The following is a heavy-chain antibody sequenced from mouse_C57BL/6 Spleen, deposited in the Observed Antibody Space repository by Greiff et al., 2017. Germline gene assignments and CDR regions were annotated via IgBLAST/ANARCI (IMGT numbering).Heavy chain of an antibody. CDR3: ARGDVPYYYAMDY. Sequence: VQLQQSGGGLVKPGGSLKLSCAASGFTFSDYGMHWVRQAPEKGLEWVAYISSGSSTIYYADTVKGRFTISRDNAKNTLFLQMTSLRSEDTAMYYCARGDVPYYYAMDYWGQGTSVTVSS. V-gene: IGHV5-17*01. CDR1: GFTFSDYG. J-gene: IGHJ4*01. CDR2: ISSGSSTI.